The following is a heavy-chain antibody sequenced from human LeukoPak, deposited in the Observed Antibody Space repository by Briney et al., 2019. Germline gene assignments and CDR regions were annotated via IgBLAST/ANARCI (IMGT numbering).Heavy chain of an antibody. Sequence: GSMRLSREASRFTFSSYAMQWDRQAASKGREWVAIISYDGSNKYYADSVKGRFTISRDNSKNTLYLQMNSLRAGDTAVYYCAGDLTSIAAHWGQGTLVTVSS. D-gene: IGHD6-6*01. J-gene: IGHJ4*02. V-gene: IGHV3-30*01. CDR2: ISYDGSNK. CDR1: RFTFSSYA. CDR3: AGDLTSIAAH.